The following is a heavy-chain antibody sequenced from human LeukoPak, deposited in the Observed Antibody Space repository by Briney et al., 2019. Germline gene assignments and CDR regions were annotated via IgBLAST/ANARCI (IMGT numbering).Heavy chain of an antibody. CDR1: GFTFRIYA. CDR3: AKDNDFWSGYHFDY. J-gene: IGHJ4*01. D-gene: IGHD3-3*01. Sequence: GGSLRLSCAASGFTFRIYAMSWVRQALGRGLEWVSAISDSGGSTYYADSVKGRFTISRDNSKNTLYLQMNSLRAEDTAVYSCAKDNDFWSGYHFDYWGQGTLVTVSS. V-gene: IGHV3-23*01. CDR2: ISDSGGST.